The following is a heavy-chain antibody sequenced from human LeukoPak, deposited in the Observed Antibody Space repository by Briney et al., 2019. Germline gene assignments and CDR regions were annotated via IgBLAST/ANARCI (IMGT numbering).Heavy chain of an antibody. V-gene: IGHV4-39*07. D-gene: IGHD6-19*01. CDR2: IYYSGST. Sequence: SETLSLTCTVSSGSISSSSYYWGWIRQPPGKGLEWIGSIYYSGSTYYNPSLKSRVTISVDTSKNQFSLKLSSVTAADTAVYYCARLPGYYSGSHRGVYFDYWGQGTLVTVSS. CDR1: SGSISSSSYY. J-gene: IGHJ4*02. CDR3: ARLPGYYSGSHRGVYFDY.